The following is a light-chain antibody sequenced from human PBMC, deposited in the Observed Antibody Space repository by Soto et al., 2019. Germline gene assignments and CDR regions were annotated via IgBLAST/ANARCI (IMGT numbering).Light chain of an antibody. V-gene: IGKV3-15*01. J-gene: IGKJ4*01. CDR2: DTS. CDR1: HIVMKD. CDR3: QRYNNWPLT. Sequence: LMTQSPATLSVSPGERATLSCRASHIVMKDLAWYQHKPGQTPRLLIYDTSTRATGVPARFSGSRSGTEFTLTINSLQSEDFEVYYCQRYNNWPLTFGGGTKVDIK.